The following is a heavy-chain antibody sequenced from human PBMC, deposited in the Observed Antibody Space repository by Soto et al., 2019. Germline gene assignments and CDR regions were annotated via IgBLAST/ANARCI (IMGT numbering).Heavy chain of an antibody. CDR2: ISAYNGNT. Sequence: QVQLVQSGAEVKKPGASVKVSCKASGYTFTSYGISWVRQAPGQGLEWMGWISAYNGNTNYAHKLQGRVTMTTDTSTSIAHVELRGLTSDDPAVYFSASSGIAVVPAAIVHPFVADYCCQGPLVSVSS. V-gene: IGHV1-18*01. CDR1: GYTFTSYG. J-gene: IGHJ4*02. CDR3: ASSGIAVVPAAIVHPFVADY. D-gene: IGHD2-2*01.